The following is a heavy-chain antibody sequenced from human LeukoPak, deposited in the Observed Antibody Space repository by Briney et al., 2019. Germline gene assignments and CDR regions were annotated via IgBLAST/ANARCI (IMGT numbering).Heavy chain of an antibody. D-gene: IGHD5-24*01. CDR2: IHYSGDI. J-gene: IGHJ4*02. V-gene: IGHV4-59*01. Sequence: SETLSLTCTVSGASISTSYWYWIRQPPGKGLEWIGYIHYSGDINYNPSLKSRVTISAYTSKNQLSLKLSSVTAADTAVYYCARYDVDMATNNWGQGTLVTVSS. CDR1: GASISTSY. CDR3: ARYDVDMATNN.